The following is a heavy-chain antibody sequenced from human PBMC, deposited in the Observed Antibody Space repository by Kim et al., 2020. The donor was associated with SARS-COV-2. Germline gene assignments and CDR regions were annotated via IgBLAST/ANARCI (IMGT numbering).Heavy chain of an antibody. J-gene: IGHJ4*02. CDR1: GYTFTGYY. CDR3: ARDNYFDSSGLYTFDY. D-gene: IGHD3-22*01. CDR2: INPENGGI. V-gene: IGHV1-2*06. Sequence: ASVKVSCKASGYTFTGYYMHWVRQAPGQGFEWLGRINPENGGINYAQKFEGRVTMTRDTSISTAYMELARLRSDDTAVYFCARDNYFDSSGLYTFDYWGLGTLVTVSS.